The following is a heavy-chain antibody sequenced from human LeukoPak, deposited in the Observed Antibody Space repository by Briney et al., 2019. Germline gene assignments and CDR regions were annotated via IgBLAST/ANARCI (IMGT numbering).Heavy chain of an antibody. CDR3: ARVAPGIAAAGINYYYGMDV. CDR1: GFTFSSYS. CDR2: ISSSSSYI. J-gene: IGHJ6*02. Sequence: GGSLRLSCAASGFTFSSYSMNWVRQAPGKGLEWVSSISSSSSYICYADSVKGRFTISGDNAKNSLYLQMNSLRAEDTAVYYCARVAPGIAAAGINYYYGMDVWGQGTTVTVSS. V-gene: IGHV3-21*01. D-gene: IGHD6-13*01.